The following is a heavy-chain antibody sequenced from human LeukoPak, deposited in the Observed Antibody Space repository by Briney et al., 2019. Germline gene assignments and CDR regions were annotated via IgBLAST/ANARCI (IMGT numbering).Heavy chain of an antibody. CDR3: SRDRAHGSMNAFDV. V-gene: IGHV1-2*02. Sequence: ASVKVSCKASGYTFTGYYIHWVRQAPGQGLEWMGWINPNGGATRFAQKFQGRVTMTRDTSISTAYMDLSSLRSDDTAVYYCSRDRAHGSMNAFDVWGQGTLVTVSS. CDR1: GYTFTGYY. J-gene: IGHJ3*01. D-gene: IGHD3-16*01. CDR2: INPNGGAT.